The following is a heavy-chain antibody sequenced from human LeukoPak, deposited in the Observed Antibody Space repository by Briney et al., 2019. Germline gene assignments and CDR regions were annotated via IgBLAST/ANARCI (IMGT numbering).Heavy chain of an antibody. D-gene: IGHD3-9*01. CDR2: ISSSSSYI. CDR3: ARERILTGAGDGAFDI. V-gene: IGHV3-21*01. J-gene: IGHJ3*02. CDR1: GFTFSSYS. Sequence: GGSLRLSCAASGFTFSSYSMNWVRQAPGKGLGWVSSISSSSSYIYYADSVKGRFTISRDNAKNSLYLQMNSLRAEDTAVYYCARERILTGAGDGAFDIWGQGTMVTVSS.